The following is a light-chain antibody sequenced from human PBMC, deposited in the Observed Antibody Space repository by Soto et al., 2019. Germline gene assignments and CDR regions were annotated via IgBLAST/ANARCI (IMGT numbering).Light chain of an antibody. J-gene: IGKJ1*01. Sequence: DIQMTQSPSTLSASVGDRVTITCRASQSISSWLAWYQQKPGKAPKLLIYTTSNIESGVPARFSGSGSVTEFTLTINSLEPDDFATYYCQHYKSYPWTFGQGTKVDIK. CDR1: QSISSW. CDR3: QHYKSYPWT. CDR2: TTS. V-gene: IGKV1-5*03.